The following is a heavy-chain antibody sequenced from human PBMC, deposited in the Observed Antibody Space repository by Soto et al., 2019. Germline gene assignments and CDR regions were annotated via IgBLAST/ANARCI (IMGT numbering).Heavy chain of an antibody. V-gene: IGHV4-30-2*01. CDR3: ARGPPFGY. CDR2: IYHSGST. J-gene: IGHJ4*02. Sequence: QLQLQESGSGLVKPSETLSLTCAVSGGSISSGGYCWSWIRQPPGKVLEWIGYIYHSGSTYYHPSLKIRVSISVDRSKNQFSLKLSSVTAADTAVYYCARGPPFGYWGQGTLVAVSS. CDR1: GGSISSGGYC. D-gene: IGHD3-10*01.